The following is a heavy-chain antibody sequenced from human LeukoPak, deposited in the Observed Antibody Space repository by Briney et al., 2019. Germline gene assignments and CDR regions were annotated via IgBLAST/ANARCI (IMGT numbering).Heavy chain of an antibody. CDR3: AKALGGSGSNFDY. J-gene: IGHJ4*02. D-gene: IGHD3-10*01. CDR2: ISGSGGST. CDR1: GFTFSSYG. Sequence: PGGSLRLSCVASGFTFSSYGMHWVRQAPGKGLEWVSTISGSGGSTYYADSVKGRFTISRDNSKNTLYLQMNSLRAEDTAVYYCAKALGGSGSNFDYWGQGTLITVSS. V-gene: IGHV3-23*01.